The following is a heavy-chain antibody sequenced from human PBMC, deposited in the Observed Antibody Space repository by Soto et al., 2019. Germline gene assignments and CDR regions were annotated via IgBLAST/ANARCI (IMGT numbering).Heavy chain of an antibody. CDR1: GFIFSDFS. CDR2: IGSSGGYI. CDR3: AREKKHQSLGGRFGMDV. D-gene: IGHD2-2*01. Sequence: GGSLRLSCAVSGFIFSDFSMNWVRQAPGKGLEWVASIGSSGGYIFYADSVKGRFTISRDNAKKSLDLQINSLRAEDTAVYYCAREKKHQSLGGRFGMDVWGQGTTVTVSS. J-gene: IGHJ6*02. V-gene: IGHV3-21*01.